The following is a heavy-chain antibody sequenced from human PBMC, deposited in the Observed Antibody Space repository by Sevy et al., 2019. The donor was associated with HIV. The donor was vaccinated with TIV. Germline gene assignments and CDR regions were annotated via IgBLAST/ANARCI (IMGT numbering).Heavy chain of an antibody. V-gene: IGHV7-4-1*02. D-gene: IGHD2-2*01. CDR2: INTNTGNP. Sequence: ASVKVSCKASGYTFTSYVMNWVRQAPGQGLEWMGLINTNTGNPTYAQGFTGRFVFSLDTSVSTAYLQISSLKAEDTAVYYCARGECSSSSCYYYYGMDVWGQGATVTVSS. CDR1: GYTFTSYV. J-gene: IGHJ6*02. CDR3: ARGECSSSSCYYYYGMDV.